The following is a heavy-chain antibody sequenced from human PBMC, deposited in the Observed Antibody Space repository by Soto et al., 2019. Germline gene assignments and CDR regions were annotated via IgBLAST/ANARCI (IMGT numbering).Heavy chain of an antibody. V-gene: IGHV3-23*01. CDR1: GFTFSSYA. CDR2: ISGSGGST. J-gene: IGHJ4*02. D-gene: IGHD1-26*01. Sequence: EVQLLESGGGLVQPGGSLRLSCAASGFTFSSYAMRWVHQAPVKGLEWVSAISGSGGSTYYADSVKGRFTISRDNSKNTLYLQMNSQRAEDTAVYYCARRGSGSYYDYWGQGTMVTVSS. CDR3: ARRGSGSYYDY.